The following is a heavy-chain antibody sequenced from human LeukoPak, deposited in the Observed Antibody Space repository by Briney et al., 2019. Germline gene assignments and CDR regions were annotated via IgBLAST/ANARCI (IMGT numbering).Heavy chain of an antibody. CDR1: GFTFEDYA. D-gene: IGHD6-13*01. Sequence: GGSLRLSCAASGFTFEDYAMHWVRQAPGKGLEWVSGFSWNGGSIAYADSVKGRFTVSRDNAKNSLYLQMNSLRAEDTALYYCAKDLGIAAAGTGFDYWGQGTLVTVSS. CDR2: FSWNGGSI. CDR3: AKDLGIAAAGTGFDY. J-gene: IGHJ4*02. V-gene: IGHV3-9*01.